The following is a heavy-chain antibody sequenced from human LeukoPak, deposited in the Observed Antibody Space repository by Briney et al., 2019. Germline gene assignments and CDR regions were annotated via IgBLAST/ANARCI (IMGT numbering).Heavy chain of an antibody. CDR1: GGSISSGGYY. Sequence: SETLSLTCTVSGGSISSGGYYWGWIRQPPGKGLEWIGSTYHSGNTYYNPSLKSRVTIFVDPSKNQFSLNLRSVTAADTAVYYCARHERCSSINCIYNWFDPWGQGTLVIVSS. D-gene: IGHD2-2*01. J-gene: IGHJ5*02. V-gene: IGHV4-39*01. CDR2: TYHSGNT. CDR3: ARHERCSSINCIYNWFDP.